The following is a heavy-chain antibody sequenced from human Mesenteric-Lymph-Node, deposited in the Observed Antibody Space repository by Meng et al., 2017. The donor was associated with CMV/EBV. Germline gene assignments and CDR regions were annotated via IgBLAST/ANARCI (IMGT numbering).Heavy chain of an antibody. V-gene: IGHV1-18*01. CDR1: GYTFPSYG. CDR2: ISAYNGNT. Sequence: ASVTVSCMSSGYTFPSYGISWVRQAPGQGREWMGWISAYNGNTNYAQKLQGRVTMTTDTSTSTAYMELRSLRSDDTAVYYCARASGEDWFDPWGQGTLVTVSS. D-gene: IGHD2-15*01. CDR3: ARASGEDWFDP. J-gene: IGHJ5*02.